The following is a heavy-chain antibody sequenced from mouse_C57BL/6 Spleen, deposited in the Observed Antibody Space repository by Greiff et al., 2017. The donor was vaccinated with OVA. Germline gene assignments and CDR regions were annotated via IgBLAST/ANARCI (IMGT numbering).Heavy chain of an antibody. J-gene: IGHJ3*01. CDR2: ISDGGSYT. Sequence: EVKVVESGGGLVKPGGSLKLSCAASGFTFSSYAMSWVRQTPEKRLEWVATISDGGSYTYYPDNVKGRFTISRDNAKNNLYLQMGHLKSEDTAMYYCARDLTGNAYWGQGTLVTVSA. CDR3: ARDLTGNAY. CDR1: GFTFSSYA. V-gene: IGHV5-4*01. D-gene: IGHD4-1*01.